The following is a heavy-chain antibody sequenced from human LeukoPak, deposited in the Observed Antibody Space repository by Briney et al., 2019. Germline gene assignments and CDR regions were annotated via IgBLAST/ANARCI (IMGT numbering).Heavy chain of an antibody. D-gene: IGHD2-2*01. J-gene: IGHJ4*02. V-gene: IGHV3-23*01. CDR1: GFTFSSYA. Sequence: PGGSPRLSCAASGFTFSSYAMSWVRQAPGKGLEWVSAISGSGGSTYYADSVKGRFTISRDNSKNTLYLQMNSLRAEDTAVYYCARPDTRIVVVPAAIGVWGQGTLVTVSS. CDR3: ARPDTRIVVVPAAIGV. CDR2: ISGSGGST.